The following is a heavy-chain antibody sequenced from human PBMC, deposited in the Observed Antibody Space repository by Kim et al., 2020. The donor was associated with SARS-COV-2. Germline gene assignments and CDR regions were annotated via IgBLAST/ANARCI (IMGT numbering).Heavy chain of an antibody. CDR3: ARALRRLWFGELLRKPYYFDY. J-gene: IGHJ4*02. CDR1: GYTFTSYD. Sequence: ASVKVSCKASGYTFTSYDINWVRQATGQGLEWMGWMNPNSGNTGYAQKFQGRVTMTRNTSISTAYMELSSLRSEDTAVYYCARALRRLWFGELLRKPYYFDYWGQGTLVTVSS. D-gene: IGHD3-10*01. V-gene: IGHV1-8*01. CDR2: MNPNSGNT.